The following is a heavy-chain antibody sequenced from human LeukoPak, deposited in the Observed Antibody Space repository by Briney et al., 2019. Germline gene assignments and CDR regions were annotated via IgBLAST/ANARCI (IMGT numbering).Heavy chain of an antibody. CDR1: GYTFTSYG. CDR2: ISAYNGNT. CDR3: ARDPSYDSSGYPNWFDP. V-gene: IGHV1-18*01. Sequence: ASVKVSCKASGYTFTSYGITWVRLAPGQGLEWMGWISAYNGNTNYAQMFQGRVIMTTDTSTNTAYMELRSLRADDTAMYYCARDPSYDSSGYPNWFDPWGQGTLVTASS. D-gene: IGHD3-22*01. J-gene: IGHJ5*02.